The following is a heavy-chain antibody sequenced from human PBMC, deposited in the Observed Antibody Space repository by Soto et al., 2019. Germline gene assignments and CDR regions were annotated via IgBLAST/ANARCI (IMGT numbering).Heavy chain of an antibody. CDR3: AKDGSSSHYLGLLLVSSGTYNWFDP. D-gene: IGHD6-13*01. J-gene: IGHJ5*02. V-gene: IGHV3-30*18. CDR1: GFTFSSYG. CDR2: ISYDGSNK. Sequence: GGSLRLSCAASGFTFSSYGMHWVRQAPGKGLEWVAVISYDGSNKYYADSVKGRFTISRDNSKNTLYLQMNSLRAEDTAVYYCAKDGSSSHYLGLLLVSSGTYNWFDPWGQGTLVTVSS.